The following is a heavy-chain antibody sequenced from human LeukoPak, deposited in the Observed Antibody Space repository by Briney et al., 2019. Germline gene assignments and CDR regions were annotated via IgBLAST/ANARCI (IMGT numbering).Heavy chain of an antibody. CDR1: GFTFSTYA. D-gene: IGHD1-26*01. V-gene: IGHV3-30*04. J-gene: IGHJ6*02. Sequence: PGGSLRLSCVAYGFTFSTYALHWVRQAPGKGLEWVAVISYDGRHKYYADSVKGRCTISRDNSKNTLYLQMNSLRAEDTAVYYCTIVGATRPYYYYGMDVWGQGTTVTVSS. CDR2: ISYDGRHK. CDR3: TIVGATRPYYYYGMDV.